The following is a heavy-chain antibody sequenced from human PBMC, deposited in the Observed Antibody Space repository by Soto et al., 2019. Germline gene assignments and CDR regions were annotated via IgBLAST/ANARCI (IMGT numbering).Heavy chain of an antibody. D-gene: IGHD3-22*01. J-gene: IGHJ5*02. CDR2: IYNSGST. V-gene: IGHV4-31*03. CDR3: ARGSYYDSSGYYGP. CDR1: GASISSGGYY. Sequence: QVQLQESGPGLVKPSQTLSLTCTVSGASISSGGYYWSWIRQHPGKGLEWIGYIYNSGSTYYNPSLKSRGTTAVDTCKNQVALKLSSVTAADTAVYYCARGSYYDSSGYYGPWGQGTLVTVSS.